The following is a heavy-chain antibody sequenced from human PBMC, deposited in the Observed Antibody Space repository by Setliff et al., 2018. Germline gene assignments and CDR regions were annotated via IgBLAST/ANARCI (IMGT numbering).Heavy chain of an antibody. Sequence: TLSLTCTVSGASLSSGTYYWGWIRQPPGKGLEWIGRIYYRGDTYYNASLKGRLTISVDTAQNQFSLRLTSVTAADTAVYYCARTGTYRYFDYWGQRALVTVSS. V-gene: IGHV4-39*01. CDR2: IYYRGDT. CDR3: ARTGTYRYFDY. D-gene: IGHD1-1*01. CDR1: GASLSSGTYY. J-gene: IGHJ4*02.